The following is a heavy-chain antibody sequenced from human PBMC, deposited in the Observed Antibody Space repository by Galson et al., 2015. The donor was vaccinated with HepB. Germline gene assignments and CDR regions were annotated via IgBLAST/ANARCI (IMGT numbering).Heavy chain of an antibody. J-gene: IGHJ6*02. V-gene: IGHV1-18*04. Sequence: SVKVSCKASGYTFTSYGISWVRQAPGQGLEWMGWISAYNGNTNYAQKLQGRVTMTTDTSTSTAYMELRSLRSDDTAVYYCARGNYDFWSGYYRTSYYYGMDVWGQGTTVTVSS. D-gene: IGHD3-3*01. CDR2: ISAYNGNT. CDR3: ARGNYDFWSGYYRTSYYYGMDV. CDR1: GYTFTSYG.